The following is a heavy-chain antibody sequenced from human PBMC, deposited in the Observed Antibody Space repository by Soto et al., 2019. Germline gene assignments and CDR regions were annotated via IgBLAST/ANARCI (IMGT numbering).Heavy chain of an antibody. Sequence: ASVKVSCKASGGTFSSYAISWVRQAPGQGLEWMGGIIPIFGTANYAQKFQGRVTITADESTSTAYMELSSLRSEDTAVYYCASPTASTSWDYYYGMDVWGQGTTVTVSS. J-gene: IGHJ6*02. CDR3: ASPTASTSWDYYYGMDV. CDR1: GGTFSSYA. V-gene: IGHV1-69*13. D-gene: IGHD2-2*01. CDR2: IIPIFGTA.